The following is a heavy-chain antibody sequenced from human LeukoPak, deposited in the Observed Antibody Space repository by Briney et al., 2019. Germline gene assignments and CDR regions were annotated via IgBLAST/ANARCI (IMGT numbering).Heavy chain of an antibody. CDR2: INSDGGST. D-gene: IGHD3-22*01. Sequence: GGSLRLSCAASGFTFSSYWMHWVRQAPGKGLVWVSRINSDGGSTSYADSVKGRFTISRDNAKNTLYLQMNSLRAEDTAVYYCARVPPGPDSSGFFDYWGQGTLVTVSS. V-gene: IGHV3-74*01. J-gene: IGHJ4*02. CDR1: GFTFSSYW. CDR3: ARVPPGPDSSGFFDY.